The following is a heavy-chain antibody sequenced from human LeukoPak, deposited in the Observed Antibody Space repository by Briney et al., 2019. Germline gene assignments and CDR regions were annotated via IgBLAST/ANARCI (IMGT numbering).Heavy chain of an antibody. Sequence: ASVKVSCKASGYIFNDHYIHWVRQAPGQGLEWMGWLNPGNDVTNYVQKFQSSVAMTRDTSISTAYMELTRLRPDDTAMYYCARGMVTTSGSFDYWGQGTLVTVSS. V-gene: IGHV1-2*04. CDR1: GYIFNDHY. CDR3: ARGMVTTSGSFDY. CDR2: LNPGNDVT. D-gene: IGHD4-17*01. J-gene: IGHJ4*02.